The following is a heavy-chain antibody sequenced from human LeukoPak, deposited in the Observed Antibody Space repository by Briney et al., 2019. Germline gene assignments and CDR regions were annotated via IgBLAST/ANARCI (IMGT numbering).Heavy chain of an antibody. CDR2: IIPILGIA. CDR3: AIANYDFWSGYYPPDY. V-gene: IGHV1-69*02. Sequence: ASVKVSCKASGGTFSSYTISWVRQAPGQGLEWMGRIIPILGIANYAQKFQGRVTITADKSTSTAYMELSSLRSEDTAVYYCAIANYDFWSGYYPPDYWSQGTLVTVSS. D-gene: IGHD3-3*01. CDR1: GGTFSSYT. J-gene: IGHJ4*02.